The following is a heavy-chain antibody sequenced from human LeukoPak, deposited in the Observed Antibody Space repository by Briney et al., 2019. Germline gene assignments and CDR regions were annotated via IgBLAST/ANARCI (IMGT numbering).Heavy chain of an antibody. CDR3: ARSQQRITIFGVVITESAFDI. Sequence: SVTLSLTCAVYGGSFSGYYWSWIRQPPGKGLEWIGEINHSGSTNYNPSLKSRVTISVDTSKNQFSLKLSSVTAADTAVYYCARSQQRITIFGVVITESAFDIWGQGTMVTVSS. D-gene: IGHD3-3*01. J-gene: IGHJ3*02. CDR1: GGSFSGYY. V-gene: IGHV4-34*01. CDR2: INHSGST.